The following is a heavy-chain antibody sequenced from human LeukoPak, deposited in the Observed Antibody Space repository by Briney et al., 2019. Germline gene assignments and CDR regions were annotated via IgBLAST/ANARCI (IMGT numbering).Heavy chain of an antibody. V-gene: IGHV4-34*01. Sequence: SETLSLTCAVYGGSFSGYYWSWIRQPPGKGLEWIGEINHSGSTNYNPSLKSRVTISVDTSKNQFSPKLTSVTAADTAVYYCAIFSDCGAGSCPNDYWGQGTLVTVSS. J-gene: IGHJ4*02. CDR3: AIFSDCGAGSCPNDY. CDR2: INHSGST. D-gene: IGHD2-15*01. CDR1: GGSFSGYY.